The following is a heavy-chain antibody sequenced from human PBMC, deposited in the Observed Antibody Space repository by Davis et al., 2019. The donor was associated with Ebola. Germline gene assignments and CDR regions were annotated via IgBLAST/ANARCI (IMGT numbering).Heavy chain of an antibody. Sequence: GGSLRLSCKGSGYTFSRYWIGWVRQMPGKGLEWMGIIYPSDSDTRYSPSFQGQVTISADKSISTAYLQWSSLKASDTAMYYCARAGRDYYGSGSFDYWGQGTLVTVSS. CDR1: GYTFSRYW. V-gene: IGHV5-51*01. D-gene: IGHD3-10*01. CDR3: ARAGRDYYGSGSFDY. CDR2: IYPSDSDT. J-gene: IGHJ4*02.